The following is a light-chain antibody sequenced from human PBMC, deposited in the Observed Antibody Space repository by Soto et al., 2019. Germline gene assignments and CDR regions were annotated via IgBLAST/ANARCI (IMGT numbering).Light chain of an antibody. CDR2: GAS. Sequence: EIVMTQFPAILSVSPGERATLSCWASQSVSSNLAWYQRKPGQAPRLLIYGASTRATGIPVRFSGSGSGTEFTLTISSLQSEDFAVYYCQQYNNWPWTFGQGTKV. V-gene: IGKV3-15*01. CDR1: QSVSSN. J-gene: IGKJ1*01. CDR3: QQYNNWPWT.